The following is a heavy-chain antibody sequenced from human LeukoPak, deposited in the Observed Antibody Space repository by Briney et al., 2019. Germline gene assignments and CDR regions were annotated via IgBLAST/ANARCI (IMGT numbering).Heavy chain of an antibody. V-gene: IGHV3-21*06. CDR1: GFTFNTYT. CDR3: ARSPPSLYYMDA. Sequence: GGSLRLSCAASGFTFNTYTMNWVRQAPGKGLEWVSSISSTSFIKYADSVKGRFTSSRDNAENSLYLQMSSLRAEDTAVYYCARSPPSLYYMDAWGKGTTVTVSS. D-gene: IGHD6-6*01. CDR2: ISSTSFI. J-gene: IGHJ6*03.